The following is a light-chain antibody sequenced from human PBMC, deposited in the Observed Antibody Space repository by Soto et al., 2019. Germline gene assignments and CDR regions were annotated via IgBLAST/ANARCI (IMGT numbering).Light chain of an antibody. Sequence: IQMTQSPSTLSASVGDRVAITCRASQSIGIWLAWYQKKPGKAPRFLIYKASTLQTGVPSRFSGGGAGTEFPLTISSLQPDDFATYYCQQYNDYAWTFGQGTKVDIK. CDR1: QSIGIW. CDR2: KAS. V-gene: IGKV1-5*03. J-gene: IGKJ1*01. CDR3: QQYNDYAWT.